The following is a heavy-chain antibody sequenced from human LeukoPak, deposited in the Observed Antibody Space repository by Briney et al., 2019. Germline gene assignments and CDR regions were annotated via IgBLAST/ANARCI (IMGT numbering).Heavy chain of an antibody. J-gene: IGHJ4*02. CDR3: TTGRYDILTGYSFDY. V-gene: IGHV3-15*01. D-gene: IGHD3-9*01. CDR1: GFTFSNAW. CDR2: IKSKTDGGTT. Sequence: GGSLRLSCAASGFTFSNAWVSWVRQAPGKGLEWVGRIKSKTDGGTTDYAAPVKGRFTISRDDSKNTLYLQMNSLKTEDTAVYYCTTGRYDILTGYSFDYWGQGTLVTVSS.